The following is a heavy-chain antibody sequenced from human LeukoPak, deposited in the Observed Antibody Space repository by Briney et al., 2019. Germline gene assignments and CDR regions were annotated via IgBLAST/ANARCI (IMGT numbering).Heavy chain of an antibody. J-gene: IGHJ6*03. CDR3: ARGTYGSYYYYYMDV. Sequence: ASVKVSCKASGYTFTSYYMHWVRQAPGQGLEWMGIINPSGGSTSYAQKFQGRVTMTRDMSTSTVYMELSSLRSEDTAVYYCARGTYGSYYYYYMDVWGKGTTVTVSS. D-gene: IGHD1-26*01. V-gene: IGHV1-46*01. CDR2: INPSGGST. CDR1: GYTFTSYY.